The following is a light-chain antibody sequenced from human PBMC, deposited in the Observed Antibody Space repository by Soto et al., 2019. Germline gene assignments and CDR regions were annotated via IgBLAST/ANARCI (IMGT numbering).Light chain of an antibody. CDR3: HSYDVSLSGPV. J-gene: IGLJ2*01. V-gene: IGLV1-40*01. CDR1: SSNIGAGYD. Sequence: QSVLTQPPSVXGAXXXXXXISCTGSSSNIGAGYDVHWYQQLPGTAPKVLIYDNNNRPSGVPDRFSGSKSGTSASLAITGLQAEDEADYYCHSYDVSLSGPVFGGGTKVTVL. CDR2: DNN.